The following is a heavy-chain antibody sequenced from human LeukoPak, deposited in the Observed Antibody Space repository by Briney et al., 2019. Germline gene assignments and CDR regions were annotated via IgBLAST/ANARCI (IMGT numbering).Heavy chain of an antibody. CDR2: ISGSGGST. D-gene: IGHD2-2*01. V-gene: IGHV3-23*01. CDR3: AKGRLGYCSSTSCLSSP. CDR1: GFTFSSYA. Sequence: QTGGSLRLSCAASGFTFSSYAMSWVRQAPGKGLEWVSAISGSGGSTYCADSVKGRFTISRDNSKNTLYLQMNSLRAEDTAVYYCAKGRLGYCSSTSCLSSPWGQGTPVTVSS. J-gene: IGHJ5*02.